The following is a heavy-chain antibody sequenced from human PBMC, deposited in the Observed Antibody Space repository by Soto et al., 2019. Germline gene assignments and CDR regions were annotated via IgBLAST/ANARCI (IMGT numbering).Heavy chain of an antibody. J-gene: IGHJ4*02. D-gene: IGHD3-22*01. Sequence: GALRLSCAASGFTFSSYSMNWVRQAPGKGLEWVSSISSSSSYIYYADSVKGRFTISRDNAKNSLYLQMNSLRAEDTAVYYCARGTNYYDSSGYYGYWGQGTLVTVSS. CDR3: ARGTNYYDSSGYYGY. CDR2: ISSSSSYI. V-gene: IGHV3-21*01. CDR1: GFTFSSYS.